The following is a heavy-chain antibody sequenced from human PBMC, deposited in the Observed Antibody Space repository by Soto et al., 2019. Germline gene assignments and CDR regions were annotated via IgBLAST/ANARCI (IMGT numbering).Heavy chain of an antibody. CDR1: CYTLTSYG. CDR2: ISAYNGNT. V-gene: IGHV1-18*01. J-gene: IGHJ5*02. CDR3: ARDLFARIAAPNWFDP. D-gene: IGHD6-6*01. Sequence: GASVKVSCQASCYTLTSYGISWVRQAPGHGLEWIGWISAYNGNTNYAQKLQGRVTMTTDTSTSTAYMELRSLRSDDTAVYYCARDLFARIAAPNWFDPWGQGTLVTVS.